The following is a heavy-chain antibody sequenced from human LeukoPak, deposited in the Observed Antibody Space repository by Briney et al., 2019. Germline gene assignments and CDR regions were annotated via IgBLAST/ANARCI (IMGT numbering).Heavy chain of an antibody. Sequence: GESLKISCKGSGYSFTSYWIGWVRQMPGKSLKWMGIIYPGDSDTRYSPSFQGQITISADKSISTAYLQWSSLKASDTAMYYCARCECGSRIGYYYYYGMDVWGQGTTVTVSS. CDR2: IYPGDSDT. V-gene: IGHV5-51*01. CDR3: ARCECGSRIGYYYYYGMDV. CDR1: GYSFTSYW. D-gene: IGHD1-26*01. J-gene: IGHJ6*02.